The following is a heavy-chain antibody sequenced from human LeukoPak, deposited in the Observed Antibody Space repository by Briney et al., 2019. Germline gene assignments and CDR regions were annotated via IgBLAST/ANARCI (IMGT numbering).Heavy chain of an antibody. J-gene: IGHJ6*02. CDR3: AKYRYSSSWYEAPETYYGMDV. D-gene: IGHD6-13*01. CDR1: GFTFSSYA. V-gene: IGHV3-23*01. CDR2: ISGSGGST. Sequence: PGGSLRLSCAASGFTFSSYAMSWVRQAPGKGLEWVSAISGSGGSTYYADSVKGRFTISRDNSKNTLYLQMNSLRAEDTAVYYCAKYRYSSSWYEAPETYYGMDVWGQGTTVTVSS.